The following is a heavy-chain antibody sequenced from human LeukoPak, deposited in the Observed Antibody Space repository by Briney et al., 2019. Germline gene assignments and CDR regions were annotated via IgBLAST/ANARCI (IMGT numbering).Heavy chain of an antibody. CDR2: IYYSGST. CDR1: GGSISSSSYY. D-gene: IGHD6-19*01. J-gene: IGHJ4*02. CDR3: ARPGLVAGQIDY. V-gene: IGHV4-39*01. Sequence: SETLSLTCTVSGGSISSSSYYWGWIRQPPGKGLEWIGSIYYSGSTYYNPSLKSRVTISVDTSKNQFSLKLSSVTAADTAVYYCARPGLVAGQIDYWGQGTLVTVSS.